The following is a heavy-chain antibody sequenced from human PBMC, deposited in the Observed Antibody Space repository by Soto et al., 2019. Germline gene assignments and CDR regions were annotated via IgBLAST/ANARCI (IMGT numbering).Heavy chain of an antibody. CDR1: GYTFTSYA. CDR2: INAGNGNT. CDR3: ARGLGVGAASDY. Sequence: GASVKVSCKASGYTFTSYAMHWVRQAPGQRLEWMGWINAGNGNTKYSQKFQGRVTITRDTSASTAYMELSSLRSGDTAVYYCARGLGVGAASDYWGQGTLVTVSS. J-gene: IGHJ4*02. V-gene: IGHV1-3*01. D-gene: IGHD1-26*01.